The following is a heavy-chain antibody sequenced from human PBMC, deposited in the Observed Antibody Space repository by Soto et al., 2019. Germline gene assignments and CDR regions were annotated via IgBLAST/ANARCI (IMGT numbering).Heavy chain of an antibody. J-gene: IGHJ4*02. CDR3: ARVSSGYYYHLDY. V-gene: IGHV3-33*01. D-gene: IGHD3-22*01. Sequence: WLPLRLSCAASEVTFSDHGIRRVRQAPGKGLEWVAVIWYDGSNKYYADSVKGRFTISRDNSKNTLYLQMNSLRAEDTAVYYCARVSSGYYYHLDYWGQGTLVIVSS. CDR1: EVTFSDHG. CDR2: IWYDGSNK.